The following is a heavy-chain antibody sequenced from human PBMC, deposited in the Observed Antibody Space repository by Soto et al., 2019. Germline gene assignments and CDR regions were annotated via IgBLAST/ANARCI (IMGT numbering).Heavy chain of an antibody. V-gene: IGHV3-23*01. J-gene: IGHJ4*02. CDR1: GFTFSSSA. CDR2: FRESGGTT. Sequence: VQLWESGGGLVQPGGSLRLSCGASGFTFSSSAMSWVRQAPGKGLEWVSTFRESGGTTHYADPVKGRFTMARDTSRNMLFLQMNSLRAEHMAICYWSKDSHWAILSPTHDYWGQGTLVTVSS. CDR3: SKDSHWAILSPTHDY. D-gene: IGHD2-2*01.